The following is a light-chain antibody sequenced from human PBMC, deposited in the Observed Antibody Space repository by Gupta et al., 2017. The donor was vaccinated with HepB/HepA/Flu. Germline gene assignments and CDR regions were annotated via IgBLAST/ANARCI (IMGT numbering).Light chain of an antibody. CDR3: QHDNSSSYT. CDR1: QSISSW. Sequence: DIPMTQSPSTLSASVGDRVTITCRASQSISSWVAWYQQKPGKAPKLLIYKASRLESGVPSRFSGSGSGKEFTLTISSLQPDDFATYYCQHDNSSSYTFGQGTKVEIK. J-gene: IGKJ1*01. V-gene: IGKV1-5*03. CDR2: KAS.